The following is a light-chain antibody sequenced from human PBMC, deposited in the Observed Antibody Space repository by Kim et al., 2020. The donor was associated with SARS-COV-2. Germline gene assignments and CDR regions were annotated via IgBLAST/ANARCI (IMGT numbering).Light chain of an antibody. J-gene: IGKJ1*01. CDR1: QSVSSN. V-gene: IGKV3-15*01. Sequence: EIVMMQSPATLSVSPGERATLSCRARQSVSSNLAWYQQKPGQAPRLLIYAASTRATGIPARFSGSGSRTEFTLAISSLQSEDFAVYHCQQYHNWPPTFGQGTKVDIK. CDR3: QQYHNWPPT. CDR2: AAS.